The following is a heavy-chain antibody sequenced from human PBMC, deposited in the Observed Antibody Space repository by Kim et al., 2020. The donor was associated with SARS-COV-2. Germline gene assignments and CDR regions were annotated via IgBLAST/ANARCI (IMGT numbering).Heavy chain of an antibody. CDR3: ARGIGLGDRYYFDY. V-gene: IGHV4-34*01. Sequence: SETLSLTCAVYGGSFSGYYWSWIRQPPGKGLEWIGEINHSGSTNYNPSLKSRVTISVDTSKNQFSLKLSSVTAADTAVYYCARGIGLGDRYYFDYWGQGTLVTVSS. CDR2: INHSGST. D-gene: IGHD2-21*02. J-gene: IGHJ4*02. CDR1: GGSFSGYY.